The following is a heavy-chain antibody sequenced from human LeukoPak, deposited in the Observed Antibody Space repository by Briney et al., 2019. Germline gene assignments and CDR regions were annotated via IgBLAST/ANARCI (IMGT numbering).Heavy chain of an antibody. J-gene: IGHJ6*03. CDR3: ARRYSTSFPPSTYYYMDV. Sequence: GESLKISCTASGYSFTRYWIAWVRQMPGKGLECMGIIYPGDSDTRYSPSFQGQVTISVDKSTNTAYLQWSSLKASDTAMYYCARRYSTSFPPSTYYYMDVWGKGTTVTVSS. D-gene: IGHD6-6*01. CDR1: GYSFTRYW. V-gene: IGHV5-51*01. CDR2: IYPGDSDT.